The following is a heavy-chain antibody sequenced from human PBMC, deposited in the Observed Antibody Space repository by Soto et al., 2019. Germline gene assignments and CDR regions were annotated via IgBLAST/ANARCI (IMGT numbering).Heavy chain of an antibody. D-gene: IGHD1-7*01. CDR3: ARTYNWNSEGFDH. V-gene: IGHV1-18*04. Sequence: ASVKVSCKASGYPFGTYAITWVRQAPGQGLEWVGWISTNSGNTYYAQNFQGRVTLTTDTSTTTAYMEFRSLTSDDTAIYYCARTYNWNSEGFDHWGQRTLVTGS. J-gene: IGHJ4*02. CDR2: ISTNSGNT. CDR1: GYPFGTYA.